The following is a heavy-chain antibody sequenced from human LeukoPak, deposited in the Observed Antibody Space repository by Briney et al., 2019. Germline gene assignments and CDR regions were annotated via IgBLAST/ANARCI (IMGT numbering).Heavy chain of an antibody. CDR2: FDPEDGET. Sequence: GASVKVSCKVSGYTLTELSMHWVRQAPGKGLEWMGGFDPEDGETIYAQKFQGRVTMTEDTSTDTAYMELSSLRSEDTAVYYCATGGIFGVPQQVGKIYYYYMDVWGKGTTVTVSS. CDR1: GYTLTELS. V-gene: IGHV1-24*01. CDR3: ATGGIFGVPQQVGKIYYYYMDV. D-gene: IGHD3-3*01. J-gene: IGHJ6*03.